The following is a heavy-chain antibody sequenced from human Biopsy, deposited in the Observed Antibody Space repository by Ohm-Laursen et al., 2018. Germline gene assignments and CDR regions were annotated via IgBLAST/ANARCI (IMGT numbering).Heavy chain of an antibody. CDR2: ISHTGYT. Sequence: DTLSLTCSVSGGSFTGHYWTWIRQPPGKGLEWIGHISHTGYTSYKSSLKSRVTISVDTSRNHFSLRLSSLTAADTAVYYCARGSNDFGGLYFPRWGQGTLLTVSS. CDR3: ARGSNDFGGLYFPR. D-gene: IGHD4-23*01. V-gene: IGHV4-59*11. CDR1: GGSFTGHY. J-gene: IGHJ4*02.